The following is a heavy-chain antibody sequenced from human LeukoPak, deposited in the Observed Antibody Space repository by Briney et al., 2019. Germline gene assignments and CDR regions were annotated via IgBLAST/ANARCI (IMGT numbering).Heavy chain of an antibody. D-gene: IGHD3/OR15-3a*01. Sequence: GGSLRLSCAASGIHFSTSGMSWVRQAPGKGLEWVSGISGSGETTHYADSVKGRFTISRDNSNSTLFLHMSSLKVEDTAIYYCAKGLDWFDPWGQGTLVTVSS. CDR2: ISGSGETT. CDR3: AKGLDWFDP. J-gene: IGHJ5*02. CDR1: GIHFSTSG. V-gene: IGHV3-23*01.